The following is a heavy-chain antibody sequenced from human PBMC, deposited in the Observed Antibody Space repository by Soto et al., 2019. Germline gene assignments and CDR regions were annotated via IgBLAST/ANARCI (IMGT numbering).Heavy chain of an antibody. D-gene: IGHD5-18*01. Sequence: SETLSLTCTVSNGSISTYYWTWVRQPPGKGLEWIGYVYYSGTTNYNPSLKSRVGMSIDTSKNQFSLELSSVTAADTAVYYCARVRSVDTAMVTWGYYYYGMDVWGQGTTVTVSS. V-gene: IGHV4-59*01. CDR1: NGSISTYY. CDR3: ARVRSVDTAMVTWGYYYYGMDV. J-gene: IGHJ6*02. CDR2: VYYSGTT.